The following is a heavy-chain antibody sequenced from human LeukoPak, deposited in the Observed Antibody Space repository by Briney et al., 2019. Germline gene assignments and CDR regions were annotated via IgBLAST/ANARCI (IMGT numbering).Heavy chain of an antibody. D-gene: IGHD5-18*01. V-gene: IGHV3-23*01. CDR2: ISASGGTT. Sequence: GGSLRLSCAASGFTFSSYALNWVRQAPGKGLEWVSAISASGGTTHYADSVKGRFTISRDNSKNTLYLQMNSLRAEDTAVYYCARDTGYSYGTFDYWGQGTLVTVSS. CDR1: GFTFSSYA. J-gene: IGHJ4*02. CDR3: ARDTGYSYGTFDY.